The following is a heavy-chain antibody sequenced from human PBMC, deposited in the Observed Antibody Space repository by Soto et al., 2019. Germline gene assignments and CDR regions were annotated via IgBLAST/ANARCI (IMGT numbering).Heavy chain of an antibody. CDR1: GYTFTRYG. J-gene: IGHJ6*02. CDR3: ARRELGYCSGCSCYDYYYGMDV. CDR2: INAGNGNR. D-gene: IGHD2-15*01. V-gene: IGHV1-3*01. Sequence: SSVKVSCKASGYTFTRYGMHWVRQAPGQRLEWMGWINAGNGNRKYSQKFQGRVTITRDTSASIAYMELSSLRSEDTAVYYCARRELGYCSGCSCYDYYYGMDVWG.